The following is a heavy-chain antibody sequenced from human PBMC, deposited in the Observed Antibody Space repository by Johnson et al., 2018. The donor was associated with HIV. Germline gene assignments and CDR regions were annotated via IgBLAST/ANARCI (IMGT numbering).Heavy chain of an antibody. CDR2: IYSGGST. CDR1: GFSFSDHY. J-gene: IGHJ3*02. V-gene: IGHV3-66*01. Sequence: EQLVESGGGLVKPGGSLRLSCAASGFSFSDHYMSWIRQAPGKGLEWVSVIYSGGSTYYADSVKGRFTISRDNSKNTLYLQMNSLRAEDTAVYYCARWSTEGSDAFDIWGQGTMVTVSS. CDR3: ARWSTEGSDAFDI. D-gene: IGHD1-26*01.